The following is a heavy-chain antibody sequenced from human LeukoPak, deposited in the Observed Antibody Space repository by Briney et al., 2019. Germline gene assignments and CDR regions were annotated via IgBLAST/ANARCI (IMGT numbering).Heavy chain of an antibody. CDR3: ARTRSYYYDSSGYNWFDP. J-gene: IGHJ5*02. CDR2: IDWDDDK. V-gene: IGHV2-70*04. CDR1: GFSLSTSGMR. Sequence: SGPALVKPTQTLTLTCTFSGFSLSTSGMRVSWIRQPPGKALEWLARIDWDDDKFYSTSLKTKLTISKGTSKNQVVLTMTNMDPVDTATYYCARTRSYYYDSSGYNWFDPWGQGTLVTVSS. D-gene: IGHD3-22*01.